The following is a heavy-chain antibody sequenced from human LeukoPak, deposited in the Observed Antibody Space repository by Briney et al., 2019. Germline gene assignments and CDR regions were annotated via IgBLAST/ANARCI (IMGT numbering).Heavy chain of an antibody. Sequence: SGSTYYNPSLKSRVTISVDTSKNQFSLKLSSVTAADTAVYYCARLRYSYGEYYFDYWGQGTLVTVSS. CDR3: ARLRYSYGEYYFDY. D-gene: IGHD5-18*01. V-gene: IGHV4-39*07. CDR2: SGST. J-gene: IGHJ4*02.